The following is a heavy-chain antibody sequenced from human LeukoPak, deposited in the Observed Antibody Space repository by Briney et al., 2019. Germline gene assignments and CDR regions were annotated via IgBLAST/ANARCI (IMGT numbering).Heavy chain of an antibody. CDR1: GVSFSDYY. CDR3: ARGRQDVNMIVVVMAGVSYYLDV. Sequence: PSETLSLTCAVYGVSFSDYYWTWLRQTPGKGLEWVGDMSPSGSPNYNPSLKSRVTISVDTSKNQFSLKLRSVTAADTAVYCCARGRQDVNMIVVVMAGVSYYLDVWGKGTTVTVS. D-gene: IGHD3-22*01. CDR2: MSPSGSP. J-gene: IGHJ6*03. V-gene: IGHV4-34*01.